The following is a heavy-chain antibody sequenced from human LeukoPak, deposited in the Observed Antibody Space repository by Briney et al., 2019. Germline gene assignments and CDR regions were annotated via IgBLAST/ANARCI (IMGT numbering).Heavy chain of an antibody. V-gene: IGHV4-31*03. Sequence: SQTLSLTCTVSGGSFSSGSYYWSWIRQHPGKGLEWIGYISNTGNAYYDPSLKRRVSISIDTSKRQFSLKVRSVTAADTAVYYCARAPAMAYFDYWGQGTLVSVSS. J-gene: IGHJ4*02. CDR1: GGSFSSGSYY. CDR3: ARAPAMAYFDY. D-gene: IGHD3-16*01. CDR2: ISNTGNA.